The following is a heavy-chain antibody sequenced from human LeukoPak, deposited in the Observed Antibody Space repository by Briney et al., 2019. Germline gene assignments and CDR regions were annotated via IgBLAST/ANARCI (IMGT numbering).Heavy chain of an antibody. J-gene: IGHJ6*03. CDR2: IIPIFGTA. D-gene: IGHD2-2*01. CDR1: GGTFSSYA. Sequence: GASVKVSCKASGGTFSSYAISWVRQAPGQGLEWMGGIIPIFGTANYAQKFQGRVTITADESTSTAYMELSSLRSEDTAVYYCASRYCSSTSCYAPGLRYYYYMDVWGKGTTVTISS. V-gene: IGHV1-69*13. CDR3: ASRYCSSTSCYAPGLRYYYYMDV.